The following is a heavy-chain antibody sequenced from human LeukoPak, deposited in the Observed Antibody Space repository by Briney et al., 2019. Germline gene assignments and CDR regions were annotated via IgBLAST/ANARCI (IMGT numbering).Heavy chain of an antibody. CDR3: ARDRTTVTIFDY. Sequence: VASVKVSCKTSGYRFTGYYMHWVRQAPGQGLEWMGWISAYNGNTNYAQKLQGRVTMTTDTSTSTAYMELSRLRSDDTAVYYCARDRTTVTIFDYWGQGTLVTVSS. D-gene: IGHD4-11*01. J-gene: IGHJ4*02. CDR2: ISAYNGNT. CDR1: GYRFTGYY. V-gene: IGHV1-18*04.